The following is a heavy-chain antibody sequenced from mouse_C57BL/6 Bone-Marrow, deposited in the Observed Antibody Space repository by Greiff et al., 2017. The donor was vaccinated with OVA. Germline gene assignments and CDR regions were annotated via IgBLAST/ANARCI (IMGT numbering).Heavy chain of an antibody. CDR2: ISSGGSYT. D-gene: IGHD1-1*01. CDR3: ARQENYGSSYGY. Sequence: EVMLVESGGDLVKPGGSLKLSCAASGFTFSSYGMSWVRQTPDKRLEWVATISSGGSYTYYPDSVKGRFTISRDNAKNTLYLQMSSLKSEDTAMYYCARQENYGSSYGYWGQGTTLTVSS. CDR1: GFTFSSYG. V-gene: IGHV5-6*01. J-gene: IGHJ2*01.